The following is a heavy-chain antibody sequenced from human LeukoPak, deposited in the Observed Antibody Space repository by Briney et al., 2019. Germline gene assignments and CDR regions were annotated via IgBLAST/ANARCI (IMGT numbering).Heavy chain of an antibody. CDR1: GGSFSGYY. J-gene: IGHJ4*02. CDR2: INHSGST. V-gene: IGHV4-34*01. CDR3: ARVGERLITMVRGVIYYFDY. Sequence: SETLSLTCAVYGGSFSGYYWSWIRQPPGKGLEWIGEINHSGSTNYNPSLKSRVTISVDTSKNQFSLKLSSVTAADTAVYYCARVGERLITMVRGVIYYFDYWGQGTLVTVSS. D-gene: IGHD3-10*01.